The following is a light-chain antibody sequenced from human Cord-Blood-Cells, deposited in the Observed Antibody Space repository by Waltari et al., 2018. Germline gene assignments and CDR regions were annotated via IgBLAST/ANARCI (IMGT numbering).Light chain of an antibody. V-gene: IGKV4-1*01. CDR1: QSVLYSSNNKNY. CDR3: QQYYSTPFT. Sequence: DIVMTQSPDSLAVSLGERATINCKSSQSVLYSSNNKNYLAWYQQKPGQTPKLLIYWASTRESGVPDRFSGSGSGTDFTLTISSLQAEDLAVYYCQQYYSTPFTFGPGTKVDIK. J-gene: IGKJ3*01. CDR2: WAS.